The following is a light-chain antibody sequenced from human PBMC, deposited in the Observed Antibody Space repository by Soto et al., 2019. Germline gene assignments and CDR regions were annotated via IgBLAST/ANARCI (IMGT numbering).Light chain of an antibody. Sequence: EIVLTQSPGTLSLSPGERATLPCRASQSVGSYLAWYQQRPGQAPRLLISGASTRATGIPDRFSGSGSGTDFTLTISRLEPEDFAVYYCQQHGSSPYTFGQGTNLEIK. CDR2: GAS. V-gene: IGKV3-20*01. CDR3: QQHGSSPYT. J-gene: IGKJ2*01. CDR1: QSVGSY.